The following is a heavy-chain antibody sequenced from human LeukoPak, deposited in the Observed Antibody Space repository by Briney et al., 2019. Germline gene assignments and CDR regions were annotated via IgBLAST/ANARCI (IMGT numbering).Heavy chain of an antibody. CDR1: GGTFSSYA. Sequence: SVRVSCKASGGTFSSYAISWVRQAPGQGLEWMGRIIPIFGTANYAQKFQGRVTITTDESTSTAYMELSSLRSEDTAVYYCARRSSSSGGFDYWGQGTLVTVSS. D-gene: IGHD6-6*01. CDR2: IIPIFGTA. V-gene: IGHV1-69*05. J-gene: IGHJ4*02. CDR3: ARRSSSSGGFDY.